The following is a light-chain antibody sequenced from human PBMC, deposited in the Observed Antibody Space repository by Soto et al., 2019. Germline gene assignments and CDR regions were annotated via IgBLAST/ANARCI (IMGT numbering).Light chain of an antibody. CDR1: QSVRSNY. CDR3: QQYGSSPRT. Sequence: EIVLTQSPGTLSLSPGERATLSCRASQSVRSNYLAWYQQKHGQAPRLLIYGASSRATGIPERFGGSGSGTDFTLTISRLEPEDFAVYYCQQYGSSPRTFGQGTTVEIK. V-gene: IGKV3-20*01. J-gene: IGKJ1*01. CDR2: GAS.